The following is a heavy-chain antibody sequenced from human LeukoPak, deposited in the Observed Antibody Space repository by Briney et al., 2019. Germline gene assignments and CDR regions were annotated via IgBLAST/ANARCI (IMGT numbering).Heavy chain of an antibody. J-gene: IGHJ4*02. V-gene: IGHV4-59*01. CDR2: IYYSGST. Sequence: PSETLSLTCTVSGGSISSYYWSWIRQPPGKGLEWIGDIYYSGSTKYNASLKRRVTISVDTSKNQFSLKVSSVTAADTAVYYCARVGNVRSVDYWGQGTLVSVSS. CDR3: ARVGNVRSVDY. D-gene: IGHD7-27*01. CDR1: GGSISSYY.